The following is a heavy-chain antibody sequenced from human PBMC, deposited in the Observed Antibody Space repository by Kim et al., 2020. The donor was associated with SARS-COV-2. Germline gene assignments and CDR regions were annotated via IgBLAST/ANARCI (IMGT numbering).Heavy chain of an antibody. J-gene: IGHJ4*02. D-gene: IGHD3-22*01. CDR1: GFTFSSYS. V-gene: IGHV3-48*04. CDR2: ISSSSSTI. Sequence: GGSLRLSCAASGFTFSSYSMNWVRQAPGKGLEWVSYISSSSSTIYYADSVKGRFTISRDNAKNSLYLQMNSLRAEDTAVYYCASSPRLYYYDSSGYEDYWGQGTLVTVSS. CDR3: ASSPRLYYYDSSGYEDY.